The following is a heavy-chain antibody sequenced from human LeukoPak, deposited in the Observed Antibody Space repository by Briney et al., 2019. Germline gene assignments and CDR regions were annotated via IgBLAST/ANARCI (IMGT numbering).Heavy chain of an antibody. CDR1: GFPFSSYT. V-gene: IGHV3-30-3*02. CDR2: TLYDETSK. Sequence: SGGSLRLSCAGSGFPFSSYTLHWVRQAPGKGLEWLAGTLYDETSKNYADSVKGRFTISRDNTKNTVFLQMNTLRVEDTAVYYCAASQYFEFWSGRDYWGQGTLVSVSS. D-gene: IGHD3-3*01. CDR3: AASQYFEFWSGRDY. J-gene: IGHJ4*02.